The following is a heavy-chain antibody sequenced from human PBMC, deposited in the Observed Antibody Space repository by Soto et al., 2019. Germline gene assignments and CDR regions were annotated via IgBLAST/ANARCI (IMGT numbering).Heavy chain of an antibody. D-gene: IGHD2-15*01. J-gene: IGHJ6*02. CDR3: AKDIGYCSGGSCYFNYYYGMDV. CDR1: GFTFDDYT. V-gene: IGHV3-43*01. Sequence: SLRLSCAASGFTFDDYTMHWVRQAPGKGLEWVSLISWDGGSTYYADSVKGRFTISRDNSKNSLYLQMNSLRTEDTALYYCAKDIGYCSGGSCYFNYYYGMDVWGQGTTVTVSS. CDR2: ISWDGGST.